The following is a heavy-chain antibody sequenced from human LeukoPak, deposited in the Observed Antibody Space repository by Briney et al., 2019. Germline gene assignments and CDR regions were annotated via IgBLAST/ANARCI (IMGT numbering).Heavy chain of an antibody. J-gene: IGHJ4*02. CDR2: ISTSGSPI. V-gene: IGHV3-48*03. D-gene: IGHD2-2*01. CDR1: GFTFSSYE. Sequence: GGALRLSCAASGFTFSSYEMNWVRQAPGKGLEWVSYISTSGSPIYYADSVKGRFTISRDNAKNSLYLQMNSLRAEDTAVYYCARKYCSSTSGLFDYWGQGTLVTVSS. CDR3: ARKYCSSTSGLFDY.